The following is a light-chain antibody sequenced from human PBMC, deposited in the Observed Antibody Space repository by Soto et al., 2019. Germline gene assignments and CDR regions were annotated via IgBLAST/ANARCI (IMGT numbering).Light chain of an antibody. Sequence: QSALTQPASVSGSTGQSITISCTGTSSDVGGYNYVSWYQQHPGKAPKLMIYEVSNRPSGVSNRFSGSKSGNTGSLTISGLQAEDEADYYCSSYTSSSTYVFGTGTKVTVL. CDR2: EVS. J-gene: IGLJ1*01. V-gene: IGLV2-14*01. CDR1: SSDVGGYNY. CDR3: SSYTSSSTYV.